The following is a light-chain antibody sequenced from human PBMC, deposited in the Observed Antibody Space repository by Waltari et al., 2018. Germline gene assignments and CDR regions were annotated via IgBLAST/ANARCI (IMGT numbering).Light chain of an antibody. J-gene: IGKJ1*01. CDR1: RSLLYNPKEKNY. Sequence: DIVMTQSPDPLAVSLGERVTINRKSSRSLLYNPKEKNYSAWYQQKPGPPPKLLFHGASTGHSGVPDRVSGRGSATDFTLTSSGLQAEDVAVYYCQQYYSRRTFGQGTRVEIK. V-gene: IGKV4-1*01. CDR2: GAS. CDR3: QQYYSRRT.